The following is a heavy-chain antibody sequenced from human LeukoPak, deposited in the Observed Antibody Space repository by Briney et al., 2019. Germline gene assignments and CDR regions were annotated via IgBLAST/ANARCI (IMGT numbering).Heavy chain of an antibody. D-gene: IGHD4-23*01. CDR3: ARHDRNSPFDY. V-gene: IGHV5-51*01. CDR2: IYPGDSET. J-gene: IGHJ4*02. Sequence: GESLKISCKGSGYRFSNYWIGWVRQMPGKGLEWMGIIYPGDSETRYSPSFQDQVTISADKPISTAYVQWSSLKASDTAMYYCARHDRNSPFDYWGQGTLVTVSS. CDR1: GYRFSNYW.